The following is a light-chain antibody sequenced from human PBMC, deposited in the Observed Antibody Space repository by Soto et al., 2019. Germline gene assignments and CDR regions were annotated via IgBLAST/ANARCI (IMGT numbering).Light chain of an antibody. V-gene: IGKV3-15*01. J-gene: IGKJ2*01. CDR3: QQYNNWPPYT. CDR2: SAS. Sequence: EIELTQSPGTLSVSPGERATLSCRATQSVSSSLAWYQQKPGRAPRLLIHSASTRATGIPARFSGYGSGTDFTLTISSLQSEDFAVYYCQQYNNWPPYTFGQGTKLEIK. CDR1: QSVSSS.